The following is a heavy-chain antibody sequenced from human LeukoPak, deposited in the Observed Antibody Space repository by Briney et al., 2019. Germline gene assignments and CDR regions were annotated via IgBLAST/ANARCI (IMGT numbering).Heavy chain of an antibody. CDR3: TSEVATIEGKFDY. V-gene: IGHV3-21*01. Sequence: GGSPRLSCAASGFTFRTYTMNWVRQAPGKGLEWVSSITSTSSFIFYADSVQGRFTISRDNAKNSLYLQMDSLRAEDTAVYYCTSEVATIEGKFDYWGQGTLVTVSS. D-gene: IGHD5-12*01. CDR1: GFTFRTYT. CDR2: ITSTSSFI. J-gene: IGHJ4*02.